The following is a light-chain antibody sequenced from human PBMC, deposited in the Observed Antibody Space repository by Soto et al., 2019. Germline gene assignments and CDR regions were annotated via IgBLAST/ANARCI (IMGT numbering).Light chain of an antibody. CDR3: QQYGSSPLT. J-gene: IGKJ4*01. CDR1: QSVSY. CDR2: DAS. V-gene: IGKV3-20*01. Sequence: EIVLTQSPGTLSLSPGDRATHSCRASQSVSYLGWYQQKPGQAPRLLIYDASSRATGIPDRFSGSGSGTDFTLTISRLEPEDFAVYYCQQYGSSPLTFGGGTKVDIK.